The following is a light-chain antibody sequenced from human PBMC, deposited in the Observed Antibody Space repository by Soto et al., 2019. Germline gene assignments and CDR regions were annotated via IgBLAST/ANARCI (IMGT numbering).Light chain of an antibody. CDR2: DAS. J-gene: IGKJ2*01. CDR3: QQYGTSPYA. Sequence: EFVLTQSPGTLSLSPGERATLSCRASQSVTDNYLAWYQHKPGQAPRLLIYDASTRATAISDRFSGSGSGTDFTLTISSLEPEDFAVYYCQQYGTSPYAFGQGTKLEIK. CDR1: QSVTDNY. V-gene: IGKV3-20*01.